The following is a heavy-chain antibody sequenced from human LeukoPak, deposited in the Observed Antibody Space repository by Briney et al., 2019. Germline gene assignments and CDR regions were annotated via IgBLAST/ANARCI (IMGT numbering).Heavy chain of an antibody. CDR2: ISYDGSNK. D-gene: IGHD3-16*01. Sequence: PGRSLRLSCVASGFTFSNYGMHWVRQAPGKGLEWVAVISYDGSNKYYADSVQDRFTISRDNSKNTLYLQMNSLRVEDTAVYYCTKGVLGGTQSVSAGLDSWGQGTLVTVSS. V-gene: IGHV3-30*18. J-gene: IGHJ4*02. CDR3: TKGVLGGTQSVSAGLDS. CDR1: GFTFSNYG.